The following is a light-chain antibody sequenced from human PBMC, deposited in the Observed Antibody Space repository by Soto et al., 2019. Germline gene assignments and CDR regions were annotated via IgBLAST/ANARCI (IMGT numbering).Light chain of an antibody. CDR3: QVWDSSTV. Sequence: SYELTQPLSVSVALGQTARITCGGNNIGSKNVHWYQQKPGQAPVLVIYRVSNRPSGIPERFSGSNSGNTATLTISRAQAGDEADYYCQVWDSSTVFGGGTKVTVL. V-gene: IGLV3-9*01. CDR2: RVS. J-gene: IGLJ2*01. CDR1: NIGSKN.